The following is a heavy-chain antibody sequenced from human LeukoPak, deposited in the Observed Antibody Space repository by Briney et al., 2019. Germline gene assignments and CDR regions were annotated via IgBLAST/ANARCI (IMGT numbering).Heavy chain of an antibody. V-gene: IGHV3-23*01. CDR2: IFPSGGEI. J-gene: IGHJ4*02. Sequence: SCEASGGTFSSYAISWVRQPPGKGLEWVSSIFPSGGEIHYADSVRGRFTISRDNSKSTLSLQMNSLRAEDTAIYYCATYRQVLLPFESWGQGTLVTVSS. CDR3: ATYRQVLLPFES. CDR1: GGTFSSYA. D-gene: IGHD5-18*01.